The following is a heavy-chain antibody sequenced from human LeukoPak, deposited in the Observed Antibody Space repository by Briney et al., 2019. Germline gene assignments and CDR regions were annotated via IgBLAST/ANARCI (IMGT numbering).Heavy chain of an antibody. CDR2: ISSSGGTT. CDR1: GFASSDYY. V-gene: IGHV3-11*01. Sequence: GGSLRLSCAASGFASSDYYMTWIRQPPGKGPEWISYISSSGGTTTYVDSVKGRFTISRDNAKNSLYLQMNSLRADDTAVYYCARSNYYTVDVWGQGTAVTVSS. CDR3: ARSNYYTVDV. J-gene: IGHJ6*02.